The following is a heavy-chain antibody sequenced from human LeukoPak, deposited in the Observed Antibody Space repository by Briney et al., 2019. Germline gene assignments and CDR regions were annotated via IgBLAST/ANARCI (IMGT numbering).Heavy chain of an antibody. CDR1: GGTFSSDA. J-gene: IGHJ3*02. V-gene: IGHV1-69*13. CDR3: ARGGRCSGGSCYSGSPLAFDI. D-gene: IGHD2-15*01. CDR2: IIPIFGTA. Sequence: ASVKVSCKASGGTFSSDAISWVRQAPGQGLEWMGGIIPIFGTANYAQKFQGRVTITADESTSTAYMELSSLRSEDTAVYYCARGGRCSGGSCYSGSPLAFDIWGQGTMVTVSS.